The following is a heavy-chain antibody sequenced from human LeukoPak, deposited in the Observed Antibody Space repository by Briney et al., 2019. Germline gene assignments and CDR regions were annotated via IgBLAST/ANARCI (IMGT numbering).Heavy chain of an antibody. D-gene: IGHD6-13*01. V-gene: IGHV4-59*05. J-gene: IGHJ6*04. CDR2: IYYSGST. CDR1: GGSISNYY. Sequence: SETLSLTCTVSGGSISNYYWSWIRQPPGKGLEWIGSIYYSGSTYYNPSLKSRVTISVDTSKNQFSLKLSSVTAADTAVYYCASSSWYSIPEVVWGKGTTVTISS. CDR3: ASSSWYSIPEVV.